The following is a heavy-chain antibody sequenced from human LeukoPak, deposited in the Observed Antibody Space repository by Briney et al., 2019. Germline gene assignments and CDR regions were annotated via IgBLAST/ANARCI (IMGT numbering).Heavy chain of an antibody. CDR1: GFTFNTFN. V-gene: IGHV3-43*02. Sequence: PGGSLRLSCAASGFTFNTFNMNWVRQAPGKGLEWVSLISGDGGSTYYADSVKGRFTISRDNSKNSLYLQMNSLRTEDTALYYCAKVYDYGGNSALDPWGQGTLVTVSS. J-gene: IGHJ5*02. D-gene: IGHD4-23*01. CDR3: AKVYDYGGNSALDP. CDR2: ISGDGGST.